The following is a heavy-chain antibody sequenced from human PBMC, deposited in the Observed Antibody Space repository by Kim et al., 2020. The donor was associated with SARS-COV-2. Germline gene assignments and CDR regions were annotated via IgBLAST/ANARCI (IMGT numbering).Heavy chain of an antibody. J-gene: IGHJ6*03. CDR3: ARGKPRRYYYYYYMDV. V-gene: IGHV1-69*01. D-gene: IGHD3-10*01. Sequence: KFQGRVTITADESTSTAYMELSSLRSEDTAVYYCARGKPRRYYYYYYMDVWGKGTTVTVSS.